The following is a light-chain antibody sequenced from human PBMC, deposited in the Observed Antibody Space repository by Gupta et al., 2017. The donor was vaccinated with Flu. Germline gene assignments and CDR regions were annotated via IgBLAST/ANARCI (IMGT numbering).Light chain of an antibody. Sequence: STGPVTSGQWPYWLQKKPGQAPTTLIYDISNRHSWTPARFSGSLLGGKAALTLSGAQPEDEAEYFCLLFSSEGWVLGGGTKLTVL. CDR1: TGPVTSGQW. J-gene: IGLJ3*02. V-gene: IGLV7-46*01. CDR3: LLFSSEGWV. CDR2: DIS.